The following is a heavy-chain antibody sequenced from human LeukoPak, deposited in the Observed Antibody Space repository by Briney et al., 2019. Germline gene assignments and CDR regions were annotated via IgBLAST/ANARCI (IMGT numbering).Heavy chain of an antibody. J-gene: IGHJ3*02. CDR1: GFTVSTNY. V-gene: IGHV3-66*01. D-gene: IGHD3-22*01. CDR3: ARESSGGYYFDVFDI. CDR2: IYSGGNT. Sequence: GGSLRLSCAASGFTVSTNYMSWVRQAPGKGLEWVSVIYSGGNTYYADSVKGRFTISRDNSKNTLYLQMNSLRAEDTAFYYCARESSGGYYFDVFDIWGQGTMVTVSS.